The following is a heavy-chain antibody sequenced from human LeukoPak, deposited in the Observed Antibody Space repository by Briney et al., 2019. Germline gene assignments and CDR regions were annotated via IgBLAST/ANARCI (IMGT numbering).Heavy chain of an antibody. Sequence: SETLSLTCTVSGGSISSYYWSWIRQPPGKGLEWIGYIYYSGSTNYNPSLKSRVTTSVDTSENQFSLKLSSVTAADTAVYYCARAYSSSWYFDYWGQGTLVTVSS. CDR2: IYYSGST. V-gene: IGHV4-59*08. D-gene: IGHD6-13*01. CDR1: GGSISSYY. CDR3: ARAYSSSWYFDY. J-gene: IGHJ4*02.